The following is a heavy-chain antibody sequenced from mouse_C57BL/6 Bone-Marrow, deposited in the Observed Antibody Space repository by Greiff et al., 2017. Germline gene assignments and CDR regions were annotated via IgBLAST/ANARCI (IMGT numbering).Heavy chain of an antibody. V-gene: IGHV1-26*01. D-gene: IGHD4-1*01. CDR3: ARGKVLTGTDY. Sequence: VQLQQSGPELVKPGASVKISCKASGYTFTDYYMNWVKQSHGKSLEWIGDINPNNGGTSYNQKFKGKATLTVDKSSSTAYMELRSLTSEDSAVYYCARGKVLTGTDYWGQGTTLTVSS. CDR1: GYTFTDYY. CDR2: INPNNGGT. J-gene: IGHJ2*01.